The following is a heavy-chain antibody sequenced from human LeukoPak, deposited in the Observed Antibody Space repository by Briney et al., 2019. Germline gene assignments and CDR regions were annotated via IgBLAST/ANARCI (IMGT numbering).Heavy chain of an antibody. CDR3: ARGPASTNQDY. J-gene: IGHJ4*02. V-gene: IGHV4-34*01. D-gene: IGHD5/OR15-5a*01. CDR2: INHSGST. CDR1: GGGFSGFY. Sequence: LGTPVLPLAVFGGGFSGFYLSWIRQPPRKGAGGIGEINHSGSTNYNPSLKSRVTISVDTSKNQFSLKLSSVTAADTAVYYCARGPASTNQDYWGQGTLVTVSS.